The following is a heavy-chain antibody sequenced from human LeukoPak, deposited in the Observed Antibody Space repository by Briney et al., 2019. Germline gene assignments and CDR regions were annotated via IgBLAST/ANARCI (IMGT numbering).Heavy chain of an antibody. D-gene: IGHD5-18*01. CDR3: ARERGDTAMLIY. Sequence: SETLSLTCAVSGGSISSYYWSWIRQPAGKGLEWIGRIYTSGSTNYNPSLKSRVTMPVDTSKSQFSLKLSSVTAADTAVYYCARERGDTAMLIYWGQGTLVTVSS. CDR1: GGSISSYY. V-gene: IGHV4-4*07. J-gene: IGHJ4*02. CDR2: IYTSGST.